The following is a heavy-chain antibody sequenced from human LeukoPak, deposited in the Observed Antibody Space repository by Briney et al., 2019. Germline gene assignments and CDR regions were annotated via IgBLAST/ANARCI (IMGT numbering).Heavy chain of an antibody. J-gene: IGHJ5*02. CDR2: IYYSGST. CDR3: ARGARAVAVRSFIWFDP. Sequence: SQTLSLTCTVSGGSISSGGYYWSWLRQHPGKGLEWIGYIYYSGSTYYNPSLKSRVTISVDTSKNQFSLKLSSVTAADTAVYYCARGARAVAVRSFIWFDPWGQGTLVTVSS. CDR1: GGSISSGGYY. D-gene: IGHD6-19*01. V-gene: IGHV4-31*03.